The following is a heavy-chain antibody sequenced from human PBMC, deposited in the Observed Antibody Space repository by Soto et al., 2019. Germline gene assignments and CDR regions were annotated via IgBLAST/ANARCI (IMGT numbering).Heavy chain of an antibody. Sequence: QVQLVESGGGVVQPGRSLRLSCAASGFTFSSYGMHWVRQAPGKGLEWVAVIWYDGINKDYVDSVKGRFTISRDNSKHTLYLQMNRLRAEETAVYYCAREGHDSSGWYEEGAFDIWGQGKMVTVSS. CDR2: IWYDGINK. V-gene: IGHV3-33*01. CDR3: AREGHDSSGWYEEGAFDI. D-gene: IGHD6-19*01. J-gene: IGHJ3*02. CDR1: GFTFSSYG.